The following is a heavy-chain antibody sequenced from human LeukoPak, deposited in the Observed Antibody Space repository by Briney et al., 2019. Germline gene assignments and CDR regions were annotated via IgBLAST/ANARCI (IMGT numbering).Heavy chain of an antibody. Sequence: SETLSLTCTVSGGSISSSSYYWGWIRQPPGKGLEWIGSIYYSGSTYYNPSLNSRVTISVDTSKNQFSLKLSSVTAADTAVYYCASHGNGYSSSWFFGYWGQGTLVTVSS. CDR3: ASHGNGYSSSWFFGY. CDR1: GGSISSSSYY. D-gene: IGHD6-13*01. J-gene: IGHJ4*02. V-gene: IGHV4-39*01. CDR2: IYYSGST.